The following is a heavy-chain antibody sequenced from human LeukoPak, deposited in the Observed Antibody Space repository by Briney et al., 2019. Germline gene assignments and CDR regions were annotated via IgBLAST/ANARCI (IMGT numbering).Heavy chain of an antibody. CDR2: IIPILGIA. D-gene: IGHD3-10*01. J-gene: IGHJ4*02. Sequence: SSVKVSCKASGGTFSSYAISWVRQAPGQGLEWLGRIIPILGIANYAQKFQGRVTITADKSTSTAYMELSSLRSEDTAVYYCASKERPYYGSGSNDYWGQGTLVTVSS. CDR3: ASKERPYYGSGSNDY. CDR1: GGTFSSYA. V-gene: IGHV1-69*04.